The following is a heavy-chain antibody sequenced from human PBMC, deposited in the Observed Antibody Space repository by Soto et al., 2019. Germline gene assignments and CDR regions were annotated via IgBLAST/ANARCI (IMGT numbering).Heavy chain of an antibody. CDR1: VGSFSGYQ. J-gene: IGHJ6*03. V-gene: IGHV4-34*01. CDR3: SRGLMLWFGQLSRRGGSYSSMGV. CDR2: INDSENI. D-gene: IGHD3-10*01. Sequence: QVQLQQGGAGLLKPSETLSLTCAGYVGSFSGYQWTWIRQTPGKGLEWMGEINDSENINYNPSLQSRVSILGDAAKTQSSLTLCAVTAPAPAVYYCSRGLMLWFGQLSRRGGSYSSMGVWCKATTVTVSS.